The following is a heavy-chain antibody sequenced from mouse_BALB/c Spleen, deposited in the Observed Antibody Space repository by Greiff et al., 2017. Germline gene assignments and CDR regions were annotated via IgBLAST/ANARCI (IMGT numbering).Heavy chain of an antibody. D-gene: IGHD1-1*01. CDR2: ISYSGST. CDR1: GYSITSDYA. V-gene: IGHV3-2*02. Sequence: DVQLVESGPGLVKPSQSLSLTCTVTGYSITSDYAWNWIRQFPGNKLEWMGYISYSGSTSYNPSLKSRISITRDTSKNQFFLQLNSVTTEDTATYYCAIDYAYFDVWGAGTTVTVSS. CDR3: AIDYAYFDV. J-gene: IGHJ1*01.